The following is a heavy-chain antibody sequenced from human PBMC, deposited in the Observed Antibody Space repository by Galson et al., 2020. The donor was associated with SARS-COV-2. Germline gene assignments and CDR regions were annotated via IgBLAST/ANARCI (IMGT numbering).Heavy chain of an antibody. V-gene: IGHV1-8*01. Sequence: GESPMISCKASGYTLTSYDINWVRQATGQGLEWMGWMNPNSGNTRYAQKFQGRVTMTRNTSISTAYMELSSLRSEDTAVYYCATPRGYSGYDWGAGACDIWGQGTMVTVAS. D-gene: IGHD5-12*01. J-gene: IGHJ3*02. CDR2: MNPNSGNT. CDR1: GYTLTSYD. CDR3: ATPRGYSGYDWGAGACDI.